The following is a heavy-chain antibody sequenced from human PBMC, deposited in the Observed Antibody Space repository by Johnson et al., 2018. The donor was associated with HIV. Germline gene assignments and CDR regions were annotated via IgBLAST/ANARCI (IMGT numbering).Heavy chain of an antibody. Sequence: VQLVESGGGLVQPGGSLRLSYAASGFIFSSYSMSWVSQAPGKGLVWVSRINSDGSSTSYADSVKGRFTISRDNAKNTLYLQMNSLRAEDTAVYYCARDWRAYCGGDCYSNAFDIWGQGTMVTVSS. CDR2: INSDGSST. D-gene: IGHD2-21*02. J-gene: IGHJ3*02. CDR3: ARDWRAYCGGDCYSNAFDI. V-gene: IGHV3-74*01. CDR1: GFIFSSYS.